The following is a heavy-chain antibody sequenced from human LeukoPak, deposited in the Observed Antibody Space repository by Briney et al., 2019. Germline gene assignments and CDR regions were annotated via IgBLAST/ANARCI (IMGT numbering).Heavy chain of an antibody. CDR1: GYTFTSYY. CDR3: ARYGFSAVWQGGWHAFDI. CDR2: INPTTGDT. J-gene: IGHJ3*02. V-gene: IGHV1-46*01. D-gene: IGHD2-15*01. Sequence: EASVKVSCMASGYTFTSYYMHWVRQAPGQGLEWMGIINPTTGDTTYAQKFQGRLTMTRDMSTSTVYMELSSLTSEDTAVFYCARYGFSAVWQGGWHAFDIWGQGTVVTVSS.